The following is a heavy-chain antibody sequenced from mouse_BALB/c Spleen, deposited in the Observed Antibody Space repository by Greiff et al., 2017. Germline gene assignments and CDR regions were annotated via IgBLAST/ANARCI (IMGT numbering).Heavy chain of an antibody. D-gene: IGHD2-14*01. CDR1: GFTFSSYA. CDR2: ISSGGST. CDR3: ARTKVRHAMDY. Sequence: EVQVVESGGGLVKPGGSLKLSCAASGFTFSSYAMSWVRQTPEKRLEWVASISSGGSTYYPDSVKGRFTISRDNARNILYLQMSSLRSEDTAMYYCARTKVRHAMDYWGQGTSVTVSS. J-gene: IGHJ4*01. V-gene: IGHV5-6-5*01.